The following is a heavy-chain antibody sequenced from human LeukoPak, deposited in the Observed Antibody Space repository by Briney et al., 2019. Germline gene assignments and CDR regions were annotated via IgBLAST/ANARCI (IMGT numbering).Heavy chain of an antibody. CDR3: ARASGSSSWLRWFDP. V-gene: IGHV1-8*03. D-gene: IGHD6-13*01. CDR1: GYTFTSYD. Sequence: GASVKVSCKASGYTFTSYDINWVRQATGQGLEWMGWMNPNSGNTGYAQKFQGRVTITRNTSISTAYMELSSLRSEDTAVYYCARASGSSSWLRWFDPWGQGTLVTVSS. CDR2: MNPNSGNT. J-gene: IGHJ5*02.